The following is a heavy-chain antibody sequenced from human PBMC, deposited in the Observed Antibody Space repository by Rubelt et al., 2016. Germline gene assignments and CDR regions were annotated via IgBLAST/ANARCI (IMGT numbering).Heavy chain of an antibody. V-gene: IGHV1-18*01. J-gene: IGHJ3*02. CDR3: ARDRTWLVPGLDAFDI. Sequence: QVQLVQSGAEVKKPGASVKVSCKASGYTFTSYGISWVRQAPGQGLEWMGWISAYHGNTNYAQKLQCRVTMTTDTSTSTAYMELRSLRSDDTAVYYCARDRTWLVPGLDAFDIWGQGTMVTVSS. D-gene: IGHD6-19*01. CDR2: ISAYHGNT. CDR1: GYTFTSYG.